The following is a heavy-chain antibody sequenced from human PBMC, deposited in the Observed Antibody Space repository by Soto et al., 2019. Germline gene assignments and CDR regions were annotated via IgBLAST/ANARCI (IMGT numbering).Heavy chain of an antibody. Sequence: GPLRLSCAASGFTSSSYAMSWVSQAPGKGLEWVSAISGSGGSTYYADSVKGRFTISRDNSKNTLYLQMNSLRAEDTAVYYCAREMGSGSYLDDYYYYYGMDVWGQGTTVTVSS. CDR2: ISGSGGST. CDR1: GFTSSSYA. CDR3: AREMGSGSYLDDYYYYYGMDV. J-gene: IGHJ6*02. D-gene: IGHD3-10*01. V-gene: IGHV3-23*01.